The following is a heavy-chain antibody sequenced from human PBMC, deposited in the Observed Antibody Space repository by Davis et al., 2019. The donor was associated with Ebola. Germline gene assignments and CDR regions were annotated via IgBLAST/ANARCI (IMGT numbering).Heavy chain of an antibody. CDR1: GFAFSNYG. D-gene: IGHD6-19*01. J-gene: IGHJ6*02. Sequence: GGSLRLSCAASGFAFSNYGMHWVRQAPGKGLEWVAYIRNDGTFKNYADSVRGRFTISRDNSKKTLYLQMNSLRAEDTAVYYCARDIGYSDGWPDYYYYGMDVWGQGTTVTVSS. CDR2: IRNDGTFK. CDR3: ARDIGYSDGWPDYYYYGMDV. V-gene: IGHV3-30*02.